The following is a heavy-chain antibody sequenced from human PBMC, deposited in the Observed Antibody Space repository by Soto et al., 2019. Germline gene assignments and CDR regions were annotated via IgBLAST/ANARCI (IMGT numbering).Heavy chain of an antibody. CDR2: ISGSDGST. CDR3: AKDGVAHIPLYTSGSSYDH. Sequence: GGSLRLSCAASGFIFSSYAMSWVRQAPGKGLEWVSAISGSDGSTYYADSVKGRFTISRDNSRNTLYLQMNSLRAEDTAVYYCAKDGVAHIPLYTSGSSYDHWGQGTLVTVSS. V-gene: IGHV3-23*01. D-gene: IGHD3-22*01. CDR1: GFIFSSYA. J-gene: IGHJ4*02.